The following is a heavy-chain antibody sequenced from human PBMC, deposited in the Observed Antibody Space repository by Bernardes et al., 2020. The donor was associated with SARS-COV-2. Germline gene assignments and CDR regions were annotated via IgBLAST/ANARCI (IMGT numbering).Heavy chain of an antibody. V-gene: IGHV4-61*02. CDR3: AREAVMESYDILTETLHLYYHGLDV. CDR2: MHTSGGT. D-gene: IGHD3-9*01. Sequence: SETLSLTCTVSGGSISSGVHYWSWIRQPAEKGLEWIGRMHTSGGTNYNPSLKSRVTISVDTSKNQFSLRLSSVTAADTAVYYCAREAVMESYDILTETLHLYYHGLDVWGHGTTVTVSS. J-gene: IGHJ6*02. CDR1: GGSISSGVHY.